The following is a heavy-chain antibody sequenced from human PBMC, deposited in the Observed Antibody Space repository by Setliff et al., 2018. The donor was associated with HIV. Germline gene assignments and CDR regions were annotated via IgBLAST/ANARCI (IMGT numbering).Heavy chain of an antibody. CDR1: GFNFSSHT. J-gene: IGHJ3*02. V-gene: IGHV3-21*04. CDR2: ISSTGTYI. CDR3: ARDQITMVRGVIPYAFDI. D-gene: IGHD3-10*01. Sequence: GGSLRLSCAASGFNFSSHTMNWIRQAPGKGLEWVSSISSTGTYIYYADSVKGRFTISRDNAKNSLYLQMNSLRAEDTAVYYCARDQITMVRGVIPYAFDIWGQGTMVTVSS.